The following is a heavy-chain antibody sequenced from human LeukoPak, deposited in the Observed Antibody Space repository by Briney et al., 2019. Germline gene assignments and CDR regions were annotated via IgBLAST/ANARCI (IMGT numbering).Heavy chain of an antibody. CDR2: IIPIFGTA. CDR1: GGTFSSYA. J-gene: IGHJ4*02. Sequence: ASVKVSCKASGGTFSSYAISWVRQAPGQGLEWMGGIIPIFGTANYAQKFQGRVTITADESTSTAYMELSSLRSEDTAVYYCAREGYSSSWSPSFFGYWGQGTLVTVSS. V-gene: IGHV1-69*01. CDR3: AREGYSSSWSPSFFGY. D-gene: IGHD6-13*01.